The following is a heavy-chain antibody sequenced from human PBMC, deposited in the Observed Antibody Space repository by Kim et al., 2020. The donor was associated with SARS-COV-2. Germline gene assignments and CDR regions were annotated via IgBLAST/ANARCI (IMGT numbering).Heavy chain of an antibody. CDR3: ARGGGSGSRYSFDY. Sequence: SETLSLTCTVFGDSISSYYWSWIRQPPGKGLEWIGYIYYSGSNNYNPSLKSRLIISVDTSKSQFSLKLNSVTEADTAGYYCARGGGSGSRYSFDYWGQGALVTVSS. D-gene: IGHD3-10*01. CDR1: GDSISSYY. V-gene: IGHV4-59*01. CDR2: IYYSGSN. J-gene: IGHJ4*02.